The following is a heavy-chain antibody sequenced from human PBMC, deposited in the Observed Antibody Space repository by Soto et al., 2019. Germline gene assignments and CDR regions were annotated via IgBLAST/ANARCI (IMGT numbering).Heavy chain of an antibody. CDR1: GYTFTSYG. Sequence: ASVKVSCKASGYTFTSYGISWVRQAPGQGLEWMGWISAYNGNTNYAQKLQGRVTMTTDTSTSTAYMELRSLRSDDTAVYYCARVVYNRKGPGAFDIWGQGTMVTVSS. CDR3: ARVVYNRKGPGAFDI. D-gene: IGHD1-20*01. J-gene: IGHJ3*02. CDR2: ISAYNGNT. V-gene: IGHV1-18*01.